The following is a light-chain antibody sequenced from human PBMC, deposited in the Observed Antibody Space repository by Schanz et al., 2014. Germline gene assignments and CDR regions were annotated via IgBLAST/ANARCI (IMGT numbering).Light chain of an antibody. Sequence: DIQMTQSPSTLSASVGDRVTITCRASQSIGNWLAWYQQKPGKVPKVLIYKASTLQSGVPSRFSGSGSGTEFTLTIRSLQPDDFATYYCQQSYSVPYTFGQGTKLEIK. J-gene: IGKJ2*01. CDR2: KAS. CDR1: QSIGNW. V-gene: IGKV1-5*03. CDR3: QQSYSVPYT.